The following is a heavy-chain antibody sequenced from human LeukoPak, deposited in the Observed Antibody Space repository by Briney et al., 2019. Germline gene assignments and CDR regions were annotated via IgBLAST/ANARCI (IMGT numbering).Heavy chain of an antibody. J-gene: IGHJ5*02. CDR1: GASVSSASY. CDR3: ARDRDPNWFDP. V-gene: IGHV4-61*01. D-gene: IGHD5-24*01. CDR2: IYNGVNT. Sequence: SETLSLTCTVSGASVSSASYWSWIRQPPGKGVEWIAHIYNGVNTNYNPSLKSRVTISVDTSKNQFSLKLSSVTAADTAVYYCARDRDPNWFDPWGQGTLVTVSS.